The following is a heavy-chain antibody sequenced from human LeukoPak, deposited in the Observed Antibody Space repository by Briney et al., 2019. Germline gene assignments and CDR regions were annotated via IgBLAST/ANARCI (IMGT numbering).Heavy chain of an antibody. D-gene: IGHD3-22*01. J-gene: IGHJ4*02. Sequence: PSDTLSLTCTVSGGSISSSSYYWGWIRQPPGRGLERIGSNYYSGSTYYNPSRKSRVTISVDTSKNQFSLKLSSVTAADTAVYYCARRSGYYFTFDYWGQGTLVTVSS. CDR2: NYYSGST. CDR3: ARRSGYYFTFDY. CDR1: GGSISSSSYY. V-gene: IGHV4-39*07.